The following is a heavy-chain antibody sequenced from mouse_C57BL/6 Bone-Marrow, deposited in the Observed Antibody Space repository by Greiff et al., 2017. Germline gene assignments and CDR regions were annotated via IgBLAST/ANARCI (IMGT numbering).Heavy chain of an antibody. V-gene: IGHV1-55*01. Sequence: QFQLQQPGAELVKPGASVKMSCTASGYTFTSSWLTWVKQRPGQGLAWIGDIYPGSGSTNYNEKFKSKATLTVDTSSSTAYMQLSSLTSEDSAVYYCEREGYGSPYYYAMDYWGQGTSVTVSS. CDR3: EREGYGSPYYYAMDY. CDR1: GYTFTSSW. D-gene: IGHD1-1*01. CDR2: IYPGSGST. J-gene: IGHJ4*01.